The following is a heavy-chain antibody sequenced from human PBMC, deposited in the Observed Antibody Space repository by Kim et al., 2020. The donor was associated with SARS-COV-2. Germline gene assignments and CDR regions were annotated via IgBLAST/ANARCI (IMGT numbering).Heavy chain of an antibody. Sequence: GGSLRLSCAASGFTFSSYWMSWVRQAPGKGLEWVANIKQDGSEKYYVDSVKGRFTISRDNAKNSLYLQMNSLRAEDTAVYYCARVRFGELSPMDVWGKRDHGHRLL. D-gene: IGHD3-10*01. CDR3: ARVRFGELSPMDV. CDR1: GFTFSSYW. V-gene: IGHV3-7*01. J-gene: IGHJ6*04. CDR2: IKQDGSEK.